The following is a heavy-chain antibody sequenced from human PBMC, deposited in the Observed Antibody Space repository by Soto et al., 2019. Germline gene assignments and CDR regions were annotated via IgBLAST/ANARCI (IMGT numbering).Heavy chain of an antibody. V-gene: IGHV5-51*01. J-gene: IGHJ5*02. CDR3: ARGTSWYNWFDP. CDR1: GYTFSTNW. CDR2: IYPDDSDT. Sequence: GESPKISCKGSGYTFSTNWIAWVRQMPGKGLEWMGIIYPDDSDTRYSPSFQGQVTISADKSLSTAYLQWSSLKASDTAMYYCARGTSWYNWFDPWGQGTPVTVSS. D-gene: IGHD2-2*01.